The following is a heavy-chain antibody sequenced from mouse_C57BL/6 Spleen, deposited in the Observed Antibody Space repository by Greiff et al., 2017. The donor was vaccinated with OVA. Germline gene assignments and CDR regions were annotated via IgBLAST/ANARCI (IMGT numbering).Heavy chain of an antibody. V-gene: IGHV1-82*01. Sequence: VKLQESGPELVKPGASVKISCKASGYAFSSSWMNWVKQRPGKGLEWIGRISPGDGDTNYNGKFKGKATLTADKSSSTAYMQLSSLTSEDSAVYFCARSWNFDWYFDVWGTGTTVTVSS. CDR2: ISPGDGDT. CDR3: ARSWNFDWYFDV. J-gene: IGHJ1*03. CDR1: GYAFSSSW.